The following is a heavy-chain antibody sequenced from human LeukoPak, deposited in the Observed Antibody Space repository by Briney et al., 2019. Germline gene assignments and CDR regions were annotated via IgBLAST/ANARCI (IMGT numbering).Heavy chain of an antibody. Sequence: GGSLRLSCAASGFTFSSYSMNWVRQAPGKGLEWVSYISSSSSTIYYADSVKGRFTISRDNAKNSLYLQMNSLRAEDTAVYYCARDSIRGWNDRYYFDYWGQGTPVTVSS. D-gene: IGHD1-1*01. V-gene: IGHV3-48*01. J-gene: IGHJ4*02. CDR3: ARDSIRGWNDRYYFDY. CDR1: GFTFSSYS. CDR2: ISSSSSTI.